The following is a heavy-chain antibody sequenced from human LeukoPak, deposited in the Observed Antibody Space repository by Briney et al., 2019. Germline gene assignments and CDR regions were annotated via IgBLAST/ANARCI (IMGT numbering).Heavy chain of an antibody. CDR3: ASCSNRMRGWYGYLDY. CDR2: ISYDGSNK. Sequence: GGSLRLSCAASGFTFSSYAMHWVRQAPGKGLEWVAVISYDGSNKYYADSVKGRFTISRDNSKNTLYLQMNSLRAEDTAVYYCASCSNRMRGWYGYLDYWGQGTLVTVSS. J-gene: IGHJ4*02. CDR1: GFTFSSYA. D-gene: IGHD6-19*01. V-gene: IGHV3-30-3*01.